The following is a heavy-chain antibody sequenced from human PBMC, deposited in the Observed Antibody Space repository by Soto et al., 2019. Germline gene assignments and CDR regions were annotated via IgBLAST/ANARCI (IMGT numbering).Heavy chain of an antibody. D-gene: IGHD3-22*01. V-gene: IGHV4-38-2*02. CDR2: MFHSGAT. CDR3: ARDYEFYSDGSGDYSRPFDY. CDR1: GYSIINGYY. J-gene: IGHJ4*02. Sequence: SETLSLTCDVSGYSIINGYYWGWIRQPPGKGLEWIGSMFHSGATYLNPSLQSRVTLSIDTSKNQFSLKLTSVSAADTAVYYCARDYEFYSDGSGDYSRPFDYWGQGILVTVS.